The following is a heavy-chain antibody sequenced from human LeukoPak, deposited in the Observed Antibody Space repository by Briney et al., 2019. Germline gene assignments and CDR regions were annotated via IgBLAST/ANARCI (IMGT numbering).Heavy chain of an antibody. CDR2: ISGTFDST. J-gene: IGHJ5*02. CDR1: GFTFSSYV. CDR3: AKAAASSAWYDWFDP. V-gene: IGHV3-23*01. D-gene: IGHD6-19*01. Sequence: GGSLRLSCAASGFTFSSYVMSWVRQAPGKGLEWVSSISGTFDSTYYADSVKGRFTISRDNSKNTLFLQMNSLRAEDTAVYYCAKAAASSAWYDWFDPWGQGTLVTVSS.